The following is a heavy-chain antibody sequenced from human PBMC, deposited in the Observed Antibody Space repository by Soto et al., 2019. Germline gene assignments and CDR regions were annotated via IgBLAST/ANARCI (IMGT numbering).Heavy chain of an antibody. V-gene: IGHV1-18*01. J-gene: IGHJ4*02. Sequence: QVQLVQSGAEVKKPGASVKVSCKASGYACTSYAISWMRQAPGQGLEWMGWISAYNGNTNYAQKLQGRVTMTTDTSTTTAYMELRSLRSDDTAVYCCARVVSQQLVRVGVDYWGQGTLVTVSS. CDR3: ARVVSQQLVRVGVDY. D-gene: IGHD6-13*01. CDR2: ISAYNGNT. CDR1: GYACTSYA.